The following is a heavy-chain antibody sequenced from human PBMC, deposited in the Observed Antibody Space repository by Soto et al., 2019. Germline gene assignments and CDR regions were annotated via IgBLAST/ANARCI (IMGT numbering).Heavy chain of an antibody. D-gene: IGHD5-18*01. V-gene: IGHV4-59*01. CDR1: GGSFSGYY. CDR2: IYYSGST. Sequence: PSETLSLTCAVYGGSFSGYYWSWIRQPPGKGLEWIGYIYYSGSTNYNPSLKSRVTISVDTSKNQFSLKLSSVTAADTAVYYCARGYSYGPYYYYGMDVWGQGTTVTVS. J-gene: IGHJ6*02. CDR3: ARGYSYGPYYYYGMDV.